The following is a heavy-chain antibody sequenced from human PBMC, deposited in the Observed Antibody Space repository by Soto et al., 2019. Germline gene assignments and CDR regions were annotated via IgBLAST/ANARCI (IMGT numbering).Heavy chain of an antibody. J-gene: IGHJ4*02. V-gene: IGHV4-38-2*02. CDR2: IDQSGNP. CDR3: TRLWGIHFGDKVGE. D-gene: IGHD4-17*01. CDR1: GSFISSNYY. Sequence: SEPLSLTSTVYGSFISSNYYWGWIRQPPGKGLEWIGSIDQSGNPYYSPSLKSRVTISRETSKRQVSLKLNSVTAADTAVYYLTRLWGIHFGDKVGERVQGTPV.